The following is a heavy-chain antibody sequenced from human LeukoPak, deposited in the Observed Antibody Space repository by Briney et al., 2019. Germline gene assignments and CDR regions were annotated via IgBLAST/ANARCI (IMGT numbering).Heavy chain of an antibody. V-gene: IGHV3-30*02. CDR1: GFTFRSYG. J-gene: IGHJ4*02. D-gene: IGHD2-8*01. CDR3: AKDGVPSRYFGRNYFDY. Sequence: PGGSLRLSCAASGFTFRSYGMHWVRQAPGKGLEWVAFIRYDGSNKYYADSVKGRFTISRDNSKNTLYLQMNSLRAEDTAVYYCAKDGVPSRYFGRNYFDYWGQGTLVTASS. CDR2: IRYDGSNK.